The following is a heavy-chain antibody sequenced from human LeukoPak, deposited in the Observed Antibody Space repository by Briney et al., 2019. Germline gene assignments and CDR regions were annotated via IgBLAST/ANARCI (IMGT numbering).Heavy chain of an antibody. J-gene: IGHJ6*03. Sequence: SETLSLTCAVYGGSFSGYYWSWIRQPPGKGLEWIGEINHSGSTNYNPSLKSRVTISVDTSKNQFSLKLSSVTAADTAVYYCARGGRFGGPYYYYYCMDVWGKGTTVTVSS. CDR3: ARGGRFGGPYYYYYCMDV. V-gene: IGHV4-34*01. D-gene: IGHD3-10*01. CDR2: INHSGST. CDR1: GGSFSGYY.